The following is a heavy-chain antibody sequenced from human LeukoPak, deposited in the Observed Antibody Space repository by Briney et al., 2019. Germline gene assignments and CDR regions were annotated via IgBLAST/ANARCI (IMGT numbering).Heavy chain of an antibody. Sequence: GGSLRLSCAASGFTFSSYSMNWVRQAPGKGLEWVSYISSSSSTIYYADSVKGRFTISRDNAKNSLYLQMSSLRAEDTAVYYCARASIVVVPAASRGDYWGQGTLVTVSS. CDR1: GFTFSSYS. V-gene: IGHV3-48*01. D-gene: IGHD2-2*01. J-gene: IGHJ4*02. CDR3: ARASIVVVPAASRGDY. CDR2: ISSSSSTI.